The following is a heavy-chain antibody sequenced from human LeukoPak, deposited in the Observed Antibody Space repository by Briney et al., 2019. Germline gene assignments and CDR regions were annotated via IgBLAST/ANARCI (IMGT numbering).Heavy chain of an antibody. CDR2: INPNSGDT. CDR1: GCTFTDYH. CDR3: ARDAPYSSGWYGRAGYYFDY. V-gene: IGHV1-2*02. Sequence: ASVKVSCKASGCTFTDYHLHWVRQAPGQGFEWMGWINPNSGDTNYAQKFQGRVTMTRDTSISTAHMEMSSLRSEDTAVYYCARDAPYSSGWYGRAGYYFDYWGQGTLVTVSS. D-gene: IGHD6-19*01. J-gene: IGHJ4*02.